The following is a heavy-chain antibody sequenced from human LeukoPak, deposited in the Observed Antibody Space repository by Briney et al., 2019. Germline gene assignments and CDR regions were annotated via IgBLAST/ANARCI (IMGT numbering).Heavy chain of an antibody. CDR1: GYTFTGYY. J-gene: IGHJ4*02. Sequence: ASVKVSCKASGYTFTGYYMHRVRQAPGQGLEWMGWINPNSGGTNYAQKFQGRVTMTRDTSTSTVYMELSSLRSEDTAVYYCARVRYSGYDLFDYWGQGTLVTVSS. V-gene: IGHV1-2*02. CDR3: ARVRYSGYDLFDY. CDR2: INPNSGGT. D-gene: IGHD5-12*01.